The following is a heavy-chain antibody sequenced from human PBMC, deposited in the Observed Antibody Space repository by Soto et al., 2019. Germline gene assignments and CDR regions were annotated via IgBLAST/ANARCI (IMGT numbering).Heavy chain of an antibody. V-gene: IGHV6-1*01. CDR2: TYYRSKWYN. CDR1: GDSVSSNSAA. D-gene: IGHD3-22*01. Sequence: SQTLSLTCAISGDSVSSNSAAWNWIRQSPSRGLEWLGRTYYRSKWYNDYAVSVKSRITINPDTSKNQFSLQLNSVTPEDTAVYYCAREGFMVTMIVVVPDAFDIRAQRTTVTGSS. CDR3: AREGFMVTMIVVVPDAFDI. J-gene: IGHJ3*02.